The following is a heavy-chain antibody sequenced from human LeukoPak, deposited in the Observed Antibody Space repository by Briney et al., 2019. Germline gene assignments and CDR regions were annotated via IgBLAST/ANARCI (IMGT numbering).Heavy chain of an antibody. CDR3: AVSGYSYGRFDY. J-gene: IGHJ4*02. CDR1: GFTFSSYS. Sequence: GGSLRLSCAASGFTFSSYSMNWVRQAPGKGLEWVSSISSSSSYIYYADSVKGRFTISRDNAKNSLYLQMNSLRAEDTAVYYCAVSGYSYGRFDYWGQGTLVTVSS. CDR2: ISSSSSYI. V-gene: IGHV3-21*01. D-gene: IGHD5-18*01.